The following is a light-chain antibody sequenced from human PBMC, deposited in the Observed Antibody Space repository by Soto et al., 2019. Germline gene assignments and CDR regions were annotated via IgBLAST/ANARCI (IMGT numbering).Light chain of an antibody. Sequence: EVVLTQSPGTLSLSPGERATLSCRASQSVGIHLAWYQQKPGRAPRLLIYEASNRATGIPARFSGSGSGTDFVLTISSLEPEDFAVYYCQQRYNWPPFTFGGGTKVEIK. V-gene: IGKV3-11*01. CDR3: QQRYNWPPFT. CDR2: EAS. J-gene: IGKJ4*02. CDR1: QSVGIH.